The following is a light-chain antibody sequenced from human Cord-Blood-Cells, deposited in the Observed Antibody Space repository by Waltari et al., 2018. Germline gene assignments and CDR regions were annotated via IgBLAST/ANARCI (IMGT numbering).Light chain of an antibody. J-gene: IGKJ3*01. CDR2: GAS. V-gene: IGKV3-20*01. Sequence: EIVLTQYPGTLSLSPGEIATLSCRASQSVSSSYLTWYQQKPGQAPRLLIYGASSRATGIPDRFSGSGSGTDFTLTISRLEPEDFAVYYCQQYGSSPFTFGPGTKVDIK. CDR3: QQYGSSPFT. CDR1: QSVSSSY.